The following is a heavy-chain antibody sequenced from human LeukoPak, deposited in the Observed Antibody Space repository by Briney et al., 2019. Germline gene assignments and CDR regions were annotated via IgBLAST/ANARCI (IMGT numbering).Heavy chain of an antibody. CDR2: IYYSGST. CDR3: ASGGGDCGGDCYTPTFDY. CDR1: GGSISSGDYY. V-gene: IGHV4-30-4*01. Sequence: TSETLSLTCTVSGGSISSGDYYWSWIRQPPGKGLDWIGYIYYSGSTYYNPSLKSRVTISVDTSKNQFSLKLSSVTAADTAVYYCASGGGDCGGDCYTPTFDYWGQGNLVTVSS. J-gene: IGHJ4*02. D-gene: IGHD2-21*02.